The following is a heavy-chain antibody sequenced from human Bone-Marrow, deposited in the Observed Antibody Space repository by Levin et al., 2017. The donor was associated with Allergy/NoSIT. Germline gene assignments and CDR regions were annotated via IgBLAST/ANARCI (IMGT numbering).Heavy chain of an antibody. CDR3: ARGRPGGYSNFDC. J-gene: IGHJ4*02. Sequence: GGSLRLSCAASGFTFSDHFMSWIRQAPGKGLEWFSYISDSGSTTYYADSVKGRFTISRDNAKNSLYVQMNSLRAEDTAVYYCARGRPGGYSNFDCWGQGTLVTVSS. CDR2: ISDSGSTT. D-gene: IGHD5-18*01. CDR1: GFTFSDHF. V-gene: IGHV3-11*01.